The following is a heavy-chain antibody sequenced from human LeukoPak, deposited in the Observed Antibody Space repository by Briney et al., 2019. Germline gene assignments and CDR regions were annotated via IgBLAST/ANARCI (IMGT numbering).Heavy chain of an antibody. J-gene: IGHJ6*03. Sequence: SETLSLTCTVSGGSISSYYWSWIRQSPGKGLEWIGYIYYTGSTNYNPSLKSRITISLDTSKNQFSLELNSVTAADTAVYYCARRGLATTKDYFYYMDVWGKGTTVAISS. CDR2: IYYTGST. V-gene: IGHV4-59*01. CDR1: GGSISSYY. D-gene: IGHD5-24*01. CDR3: ARRGLATTKDYFYYMDV.